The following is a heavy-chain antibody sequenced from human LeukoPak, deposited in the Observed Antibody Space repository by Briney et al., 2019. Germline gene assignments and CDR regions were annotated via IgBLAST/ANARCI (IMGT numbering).Heavy chain of an antibody. J-gene: IGHJ6*03. CDR3: ARDTVTGYDYYYYMDV. CDR2: IYTSGST. V-gene: IGHV4-4*07. Sequence: NASETLSLTCTVSGGSISSYYWSWVRQPAGRGLEWIGRIYTSGSTNYNPSLKSRVTMSVDTSKNQFSLKLSSVTAADTAVYYCARDTVTGYDYYYYMDVWGKGTTVTVSS. CDR1: GGSISSYY. D-gene: IGHD4-11*01.